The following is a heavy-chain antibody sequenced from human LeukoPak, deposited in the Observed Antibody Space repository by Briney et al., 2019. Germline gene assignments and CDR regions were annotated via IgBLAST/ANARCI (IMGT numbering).Heavy chain of an antibody. CDR2: IKLDGSEK. CDR3: ARDQYDTWSRRGNFDS. V-gene: IGHV3-7*03. J-gene: IGHJ4*02. D-gene: IGHD3-3*01. CDR1: GFTFGKYW. Sequence: GGSLRLSCVASGFTFGKYWMSWARQAPGKGLEWVANIKLDGSEKNYVDSVKGRFTISRDNTKNSLYLQVNSLRAEDTAVFYCARDQYDTWSRRGNFDSWGQGTLVIVSS.